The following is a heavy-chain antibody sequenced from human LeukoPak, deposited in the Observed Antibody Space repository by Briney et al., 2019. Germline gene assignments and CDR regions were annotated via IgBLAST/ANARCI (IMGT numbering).Heavy chain of an antibody. Sequence: GGSLRLSCAASGFTFSSYAMHWVRQAPGKGLEWVAVISYDGSNKYYADSVKGRFTISRDNSKNTLYLQMNSLRAEDTAVYYCARSFNLPPFDYWGQGTLVTVSS. CDR1: GFTFSSYA. CDR2: ISYDGSNK. CDR3: ARSFNLPPFDY. J-gene: IGHJ4*02. V-gene: IGHV3-30-3*01. D-gene: IGHD1-14*01.